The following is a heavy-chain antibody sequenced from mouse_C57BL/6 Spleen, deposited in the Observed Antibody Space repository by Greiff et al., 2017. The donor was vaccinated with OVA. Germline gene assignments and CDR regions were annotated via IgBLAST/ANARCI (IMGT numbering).Heavy chain of an antibody. D-gene: IGHD1-1*01. CDR3: TRSYYGSSSAWFAY. J-gene: IGHJ3*01. V-gene: IGHV1-15*01. Sequence: LVESGAELVRPGASVTLSCKASGYTFTDYEMHWVKQTPVHGLEWIGAIDPETGGTAYNQKFKGKAILTADNSSSTAYMEIRGLTSEDSAVYYCTRSYYGSSSAWFAYWGQGTLVTVSA. CDR1: GYTFTDYE. CDR2: IDPETGGT.